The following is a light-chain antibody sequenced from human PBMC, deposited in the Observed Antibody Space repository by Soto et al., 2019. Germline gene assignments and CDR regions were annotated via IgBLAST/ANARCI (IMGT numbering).Light chain of an antibody. J-gene: IGKJ5*01. Sequence: DIQMTQSPSTLSASVGDRVTITCRASQSISSWLAWYQQKPGKAPKLLIYKTSNLESGVPSRFSGSGSGTEFSLTISSLQPEDFAVYYCQQYNNWPITFGQGTRLEI. CDR1: QSISSW. CDR2: KTS. V-gene: IGKV1-5*03. CDR3: QQYNNWPIT.